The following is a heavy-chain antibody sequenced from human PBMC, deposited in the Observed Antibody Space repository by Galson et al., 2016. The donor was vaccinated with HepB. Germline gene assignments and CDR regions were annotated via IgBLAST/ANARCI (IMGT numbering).Heavy chain of an antibody. CDR1: GFSLNTGGMC. CDR3: AHSTRVREFIVSFYYGLDV. J-gene: IGHJ6*02. Sequence: PALVKPTQTLTLTCTFSGFSLNTGGMCVSWVRQPAGKALEWLALIDWDDDKYYSPSLKTRLTISKDTSKNQVVLTMTTMDPVDTATYYCAHSTRVREFIVSFYYGLDVWGQGTTVTVSS. V-gene: IGHV2-70*12. CDR2: IDWDDDK. D-gene: IGHD3-10*01.